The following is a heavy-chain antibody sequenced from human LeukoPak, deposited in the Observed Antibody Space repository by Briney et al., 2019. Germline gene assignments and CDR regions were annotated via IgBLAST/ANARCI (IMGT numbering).Heavy chain of an antibody. J-gene: IGHJ4*02. Sequence: TSETLSLTCSVSGASISSYSWSWIRQPPGKGLEWIGYIYYSGNTNYNPSLKSRVTMSVDTSKNQFSLKLSSVTAADTAVYYCARDDGDYAFFDYWGQGTLVTVSS. CDR3: ARDDGDYAFFDY. CDR2: IYYSGNT. D-gene: IGHD4-17*01. V-gene: IGHV4-59*12. CDR1: GASISSYS.